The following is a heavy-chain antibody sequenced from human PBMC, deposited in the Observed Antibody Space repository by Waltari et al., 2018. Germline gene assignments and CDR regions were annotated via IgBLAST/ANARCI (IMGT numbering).Heavy chain of an antibody. J-gene: IGHJ4*02. CDR3: AKSGVYNSGWYYYFDY. CDR2: ISGSGGST. V-gene: IGHV3-23*01. CDR1: GFSFSSYA. Sequence: VQLLESGGGLVQPGVSLRLYCAASGFSFSSYAMRWVRQAPGKGLEWVSAISGSGGSTNYADSVKGRFTISRDNSKNTLYLQMNSLRVEDTAVYYCAKSGVYNSGWYYYFDYWGQGTLVTVSS. D-gene: IGHD6-19*01.